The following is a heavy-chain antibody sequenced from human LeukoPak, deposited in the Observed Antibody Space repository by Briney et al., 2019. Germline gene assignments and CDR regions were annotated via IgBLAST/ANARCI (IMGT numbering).Heavy chain of an antibody. D-gene: IGHD2-15*01. Sequence: GSLRLSCVASGFTFSDYYMSWIRQAPGKGLEWVSYISSSGSTIYYADSVKGRFTISRDNAKNSLYLQMNSLRAGDTAVYYCAREAHCSVGSCSIDHRGQGTLVTVSS. CDR2: ISSSGSTI. J-gene: IGHJ4*02. CDR3: AREAHCSVGSCSIDH. V-gene: IGHV3-11*04. CDR1: GFTFSDYY.